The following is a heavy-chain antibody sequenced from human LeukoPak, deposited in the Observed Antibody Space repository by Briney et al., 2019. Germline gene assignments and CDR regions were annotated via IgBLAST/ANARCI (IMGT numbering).Heavy chain of an antibody. CDR1: GFTFSRYV. J-gene: IGHJ4*02. V-gene: IGHV3-13*01. D-gene: IGHD6-19*01. CDR2: IGTAGET. CDR3: ARSVPGGSGWMGSIEY. Sequence: GGSLRLSCAASGFTFSRYVMHWVRQSTGNGLEWVSGIGTAGETFYLGSVKGRFTISRENAKNSLYLQMNSLRVGDTGVYYCARSVPGGSGWMGSIEYWGQGTLVTVPS.